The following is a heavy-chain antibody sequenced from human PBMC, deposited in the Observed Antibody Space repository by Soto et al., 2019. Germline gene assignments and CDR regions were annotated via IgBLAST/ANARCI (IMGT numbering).Heavy chain of an antibody. CDR3: ARGAHGSGYGVY. Sequence: ASVKVSCKTSGYTFTTYGIHWVRQAPGQGLEWMGWISGYNGNTNYAQKFQDRVTMTTDTSRGIGYMELRSLTFEDTAVYYCARGAHGSGYGVYWGQGTLVTV. CDR2: ISGYNGNT. J-gene: IGHJ4*02. V-gene: IGHV1-18*01. CDR1: GYTFTTYG. D-gene: IGHD3-3*01.